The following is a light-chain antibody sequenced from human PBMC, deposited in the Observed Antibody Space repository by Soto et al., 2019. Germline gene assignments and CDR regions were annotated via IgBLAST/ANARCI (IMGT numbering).Light chain of an antibody. Sequence: QSALTQPASVSGSPGQSITISCTGTSSDVGGYNYVSWYQQHPGKAPKLMIYDVSNRPSGVSNRFSGSKSGNTASLTISGLQAEDEADYYCSSYTSSLSLVFGGGTQLTVL. CDR1: SSDVGGYNY. V-gene: IGLV2-14*01. CDR3: SSYTSSLSLV. CDR2: DVS. J-gene: IGLJ2*01.